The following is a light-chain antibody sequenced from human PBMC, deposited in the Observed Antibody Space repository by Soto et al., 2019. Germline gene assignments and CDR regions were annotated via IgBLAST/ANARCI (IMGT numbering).Light chain of an antibody. Sequence: QSALTQPASVSVSPGQSITISFTGTSSDVGGYNYVSWYQQHPGKAPKLMIYEVSNRPSGGSNRFSGSKSGNTASLTISGLQAEDEADYYCSSYTSSSTSVFGTGTKVTVL. CDR1: SSDVGGYNY. CDR2: EVS. V-gene: IGLV2-14*01. J-gene: IGLJ1*01. CDR3: SSYTSSSTSV.